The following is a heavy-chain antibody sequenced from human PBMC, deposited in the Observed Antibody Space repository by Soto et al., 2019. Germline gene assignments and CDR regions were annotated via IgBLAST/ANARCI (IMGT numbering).Heavy chain of an antibody. D-gene: IGHD5-12*01. CDR3: ARTTMGDSGYVYYYYYGMDV. CDR2: IIPIFGTA. Sequence: QVQLVQSGAEVKKPGSSVKVSCKASGGTFSSYAISWVRQAPGQGLEWMGGIIPIFGTANYAQKFQGRVKITADESTSTAYMELSSLRSEDTAVYYCARTTMGDSGYVYYYYYGMDVWGQGTTVTVSS. CDR1: GGTFSSYA. J-gene: IGHJ6*02. V-gene: IGHV1-69*01.